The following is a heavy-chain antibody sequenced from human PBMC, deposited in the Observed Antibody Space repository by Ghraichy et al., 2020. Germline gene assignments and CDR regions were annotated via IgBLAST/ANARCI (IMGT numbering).Heavy chain of an antibody. Sequence: GGSPRLSCAASGFTFTSYWMTWVRQAPGKGLEWVANIKQDGSEKFYVDSVKGRFTISRDNAKNSLYLQMNSLRVEDTAVYYCARGGRIATAGKTSYYGMDVWGQGTTVTVSS. CDR2: IKQDGSEK. D-gene: IGHD6-13*01. CDR3: ARGGRIATAGKTSYYGMDV. J-gene: IGHJ6*02. V-gene: IGHV3-7*01. CDR1: GFTFTSYW.